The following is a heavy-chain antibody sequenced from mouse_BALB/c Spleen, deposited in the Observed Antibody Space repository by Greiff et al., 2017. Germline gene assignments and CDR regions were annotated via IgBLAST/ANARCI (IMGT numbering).Heavy chain of an antibody. CDR1: GFSLTGYG. J-gene: IGHJ3*01. Sequence: QVQLKESGPGLVAPSQSLSITCTVSGFSLTGYGVNWVRQPPGKGLEWLGMIWGDGGTDYNSALKSRLSISKDNSKSQVFLKMNSLQTDDTARYYCAREYGNYEAWFAYWGQGTLVTVSA. V-gene: IGHV2-6-7*01. D-gene: IGHD2-1*01. CDR2: IWGDGGT. CDR3: AREYGNYEAWFAY.